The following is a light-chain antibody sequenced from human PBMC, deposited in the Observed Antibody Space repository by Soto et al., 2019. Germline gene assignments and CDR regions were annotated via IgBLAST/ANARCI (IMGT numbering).Light chain of an antibody. V-gene: IGKV1-6*01. CDR2: ATS. CDR1: QDIRNE. CDR3: LQDHSYPRT. J-gene: IGKJ1*01. Sequence: AIQMTQSPPSLSASVGDRVILTCRASQDIRNELGWYQQKPGKAPKLLIHATSTLQGGVPLRFSGSGSGTEYTLTISSLQPEDFATFYCLQDHSYPRTFGQGTRVEVK.